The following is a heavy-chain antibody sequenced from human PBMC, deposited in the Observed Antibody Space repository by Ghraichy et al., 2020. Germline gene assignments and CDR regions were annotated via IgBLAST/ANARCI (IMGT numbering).Heavy chain of an antibody. V-gene: IGHV6-1*01. D-gene: IGHD6-13*01. Sequence: SQTLSITCAISGDYVSSNTASWNWVRQSPSRGLEWLGRTYYRSEWYYDYAVSVKGRITFIPDTSRNQVSLELKSVTPEDTAVYYCARDKPHRPKAGNFDYWGQGTLVTVSS. CDR3: ARDKPHRPKAGNFDY. CDR2: TYYRSEWYY. J-gene: IGHJ4*02. CDR1: GDYVSSNTAS.